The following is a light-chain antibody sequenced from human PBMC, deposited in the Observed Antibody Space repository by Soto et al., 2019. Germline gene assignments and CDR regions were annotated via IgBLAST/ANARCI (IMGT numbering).Light chain of an antibody. CDR2: KSS. CDR1: QSVSIW. CDR3: QQFNTSPWT. V-gene: IGKV1-5*03. J-gene: IGKJ1*01. Sequence: DIQMTQSPSTLSASEGDRVTISCRASQSVSIWLAWYQQKPGRAPKLLIYKSSILESGVPSRFSGSGSGTAFTLTISSLQPDDFATYYCQQFNTSPWTFGQGTKVEIK.